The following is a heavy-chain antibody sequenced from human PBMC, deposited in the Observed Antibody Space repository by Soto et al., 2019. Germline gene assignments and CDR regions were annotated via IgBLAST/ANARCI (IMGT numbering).Heavy chain of an antibody. CDR3: VRDFLGPFNI. D-gene: IGHD3-10*01. Sequence: EVQLVESGGGLVQPGGSLRLSCAASGFTFSSYWMCWVRQAPGKGLEWVANIKQDGSEKYYVDSVKGQFTISRDNAKNSLSLQMNSLRAEDTAVYYCVRDFLGPFNIWGQGTMVTVSS. J-gene: IGHJ3*02. V-gene: IGHV3-7*01. CDR1: GFTFSSYW. CDR2: IKQDGSEK.